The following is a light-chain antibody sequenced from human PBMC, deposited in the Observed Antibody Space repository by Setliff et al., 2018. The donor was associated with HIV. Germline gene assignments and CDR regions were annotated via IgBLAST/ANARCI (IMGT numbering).Light chain of an antibody. Sequence: QPVVTQEPSFAVSPGGTVTLTCGLSSGSVSTSYYPSWYQQTPGQAPRTLIYSTYTRSSGVPDRFSGSILGNKAALTITGAQADDESDYYCVLFLGSGIWGFGGGTKVTVL. J-gene: IGLJ2*01. CDR1: SGSVSTSYY. CDR2: STY. CDR3: VLFLGSGIWG. V-gene: IGLV8-61*01.